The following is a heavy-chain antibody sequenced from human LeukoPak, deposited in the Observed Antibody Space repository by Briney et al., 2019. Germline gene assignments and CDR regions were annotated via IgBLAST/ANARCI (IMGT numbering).Heavy chain of an antibody. V-gene: IGHV5-51*01. CDR2: IYPGDSDT. Sequence: GESLKISCQGSGYSFTTYWIGWVRQMPGKGLEWVGIIYPGDSDTKYSPAFQGQVTISADKSINTAYLQWSSLKASDTAMYYCARHRSSSDLFDYRGQGTLVTVSP. J-gene: IGHJ4*02. CDR1: GYSFTTYW. CDR3: ARHRSSSDLFDY. D-gene: IGHD6-6*01.